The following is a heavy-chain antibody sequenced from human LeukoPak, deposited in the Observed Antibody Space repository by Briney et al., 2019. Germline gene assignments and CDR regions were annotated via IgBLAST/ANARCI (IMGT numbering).Heavy chain of an antibody. Sequence: SETLSLTCAVYGGSFSGYYWSWIRQPPGKGLEWIGEINHSGSTNYNPSLKSRVTISVDTSKNQFSLKLSSVTAADTAVYYCARDGLYSYGYSYFDYWGRGTLVTVSS. J-gene: IGHJ4*02. CDR1: GGSFSGYY. CDR3: ARDGLYSYGYSYFDY. CDR2: INHSGST. V-gene: IGHV4-34*01. D-gene: IGHD5-18*01.